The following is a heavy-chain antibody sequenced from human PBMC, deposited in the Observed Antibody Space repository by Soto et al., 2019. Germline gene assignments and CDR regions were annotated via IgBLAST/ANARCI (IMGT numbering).Heavy chain of an antibody. V-gene: IGHV4-34*01. D-gene: IGHD2-21*01. Sequence: SETLSLTCAVYGGSFSGYYLSWNRQPPGKGLEWIGEINHSGSTNYNPSLKSRVTISVDTSKNQFSLKLSSVTAADTAVYYCARVEIPLYYMDVWGKGTTVTVSS. CDR2: INHSGST. CDR1: GGSFSGYY. CDR3: ARVEIPLYYMDV. J-gene: IGHJ6*03.